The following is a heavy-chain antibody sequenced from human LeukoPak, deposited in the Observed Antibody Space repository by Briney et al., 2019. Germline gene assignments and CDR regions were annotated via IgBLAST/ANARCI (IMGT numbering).Heavy chain of an antibody. CDR1: GGSISSSIYY. CDR3: ARVRDGYNRNWAY. D-gene: IGHD5-24*01. Sequence: SETLSLTCTVSGGSISSSIYYWGWFRQPPGKGLEWIGSIYYNVATYYNSSLKSRVTISVDTSKNHPSLKLSSVTAADTAVYYCARVRDGYNRNWAYWGQGTLVTVSS. J-gene: IGHJ4*02. CDR2: IYYNVAT. V-gene: IGHV4-39*02.